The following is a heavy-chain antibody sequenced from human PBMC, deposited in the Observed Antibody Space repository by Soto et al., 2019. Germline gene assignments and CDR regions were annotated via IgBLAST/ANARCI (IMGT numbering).Heavy chain of an antibody. Sequence: PGEALKVSCKGSGYSFTSYWIGWVRQMPGKGLEWMGIIYPGDSDTRYGPSFQGQVTISADKSISTAYLQWSSLKASDTAMYYCARATGGSLSALDYWGQGTLVTVSS. CDR1: GYSFTSYW. J-gene: IGHJ4*02. CDR2: IYPGDSDT. V-gene: IGHV5-51*01. CDR3: ARATGGSLSALDY. D-gene: IGHD1-26*01.